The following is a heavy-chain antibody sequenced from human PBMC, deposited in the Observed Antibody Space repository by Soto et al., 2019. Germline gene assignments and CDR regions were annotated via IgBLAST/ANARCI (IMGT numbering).Heavy chain of an antibody. CDR1: CGSISSNNYY. CDR3: ARRLYCSSASCYAGGYYFDY. D-gene: IGHD2-2*01. CDR2: TYYSGST. Sequence: QLQLQESGPGLVKPSETLSLTCTVSCGSISSNNYYWGWIRQPPGKGLEWIATTYYSGSTYYNPPLTSPVTMSVDTSKIQFSLKLSSVTAADTAVYYCARRLYCSSASCYAGGYYFDYWGQGTLVTVSS. V-gene: IGHV4-39*01. J-gene: IGHJ4*02.